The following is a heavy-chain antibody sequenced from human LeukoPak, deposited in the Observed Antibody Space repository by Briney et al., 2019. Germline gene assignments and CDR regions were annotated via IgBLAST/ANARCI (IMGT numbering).Heavy chain of an antibody. CDR2: FDPEDGET. V-gene: IGHV1-24*01. D-gene: IGHD2-8*01. CDR1: VCTLTELS. Sequence: ASVKVSCKVSVCTLTELSMHWVRHAPGKGLERMGGFDPEDGETIYAQKFQGRVTMTEDTSTDTAYMELSSLRSEDTSLYHAADGIRYCTNGVCYTPNPHFDYWGQGTLVTVSS. J-gene: IGHJ4*02. CDR3: ADGIRYCTNGVCYTPNPHFDY.